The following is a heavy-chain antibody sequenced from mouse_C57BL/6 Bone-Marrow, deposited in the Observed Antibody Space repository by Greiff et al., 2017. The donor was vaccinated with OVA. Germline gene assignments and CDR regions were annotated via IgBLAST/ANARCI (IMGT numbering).Heavy chain of an antibody. J-gene: IGHJ4*01. CDR1: GFSLTSYG. Sequence: VKLVESGPGLVQPSQNLSITCTVSGFSLTSYGVHWVRQSPGKGLEWLGVIWSGGSTDYNAAFISRLSISKDNSKSQVFFKMNSLQADDTAIYYCAVHLLFYAMDYWGQGTSVTVSS. CDR2: IWSGGST. D-gene: IGHD2-1*01. CDR3: AVHLLFYAMDY. V-gene: IGHV2-2*01.